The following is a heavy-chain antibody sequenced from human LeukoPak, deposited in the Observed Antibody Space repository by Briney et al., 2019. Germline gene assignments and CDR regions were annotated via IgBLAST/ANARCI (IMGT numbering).Heavy chain of an antibody. CDR2: IIPILGIA. CDR1: GGTFSSYA. Sequence: EASVKVSCKASGGTFSSYAISWVRQAPGQGLEWMGRIIPILGIANYAQKFQGRVTITADKSTSTAYMELSSLRSEDTAVYYCARDQSYGSGSYYTLVNWFDPWGQGTLVTVSS. V-gene: IGHV1-69*04. CDR3: ARDQSYGSGSYYTLVNWFDP. D-gene: IGHD3-10*01. J-gene: IGHJ5*02.